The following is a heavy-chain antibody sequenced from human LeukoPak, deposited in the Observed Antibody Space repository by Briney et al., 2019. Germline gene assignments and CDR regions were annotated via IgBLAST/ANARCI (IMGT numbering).Heavy chain of an antibody. D-gene: IGHD3-22*01. V-gene: IGHV1-2*02. Sequence: ASVKVSCKASGYTFTGYYMHWVRQAPGHGLEWMGWINANSGDTKYAQKFQGRVTMTRDTSISTAYMELSRLRSDDRAMYYCAREISGYSDYWGQGTLVTVSS. CDR1: GYTFTGYY. CDR2: INANSGDT. CDR3: AREISGYSDY. J-gene: IGHJ4*02.